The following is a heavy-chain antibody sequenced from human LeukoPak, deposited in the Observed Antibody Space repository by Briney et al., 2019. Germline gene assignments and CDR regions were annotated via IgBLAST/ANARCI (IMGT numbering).Heavy chain of an antibody. D-gene: IGHD3-16*01. CDR1: GFTFSNTW. V-gene: IGHV3-15*01. CDR3: TTGDHDFVF. J-gene: IGHJ4*02. CDR2: IKSKTDGGTT. Sequence: GGSLRLSCAASGFTFSNTWMTWVRQAPGKGLEGVGRIKSKTDGGTTDYAAPVRGRFTISRDDSKNTLYLQMNTLKTEDTALYYCTTGDHDFVFWGQGTLVTVSS.